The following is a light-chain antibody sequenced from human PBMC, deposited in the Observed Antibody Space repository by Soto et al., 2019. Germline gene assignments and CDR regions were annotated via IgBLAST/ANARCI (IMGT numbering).Light chain of an antibody. Sequence: DIVMTQSPDSLAVSLGERATINCKSSQSLLYSSNNKNYLAWYQQKPGQPPKLLIYWASTRESGVPDRVSGAGSGIEFTLTISRLQAEDVAVYYCQQYHSTPGTFGQGTKVEIK. CDR2: WAS. CDR3: QQYHSTPGT. J-gene: IGKJ1*01. CDR1: QSLLYSSNNKNY. V-gene: IGKV4-1*01.